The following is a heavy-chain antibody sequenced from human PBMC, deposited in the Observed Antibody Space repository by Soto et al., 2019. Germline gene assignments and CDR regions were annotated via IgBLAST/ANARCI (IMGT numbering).Heavy chain of an antibody. V-gene: IGHV4-34*01. D-gene: IGHD6-13*01. J-gene: IGHJ6*02. CDR3: ARGTGIAASYYYGMDV. CDR1: GGSFSGYY. Sequence: QVQLQQWGAGLLKPSETLSLTCAVYGGSFSGYYWSWIRQPPGKGLEWIGEINHSGSTNYNPSLKSRVTISVDTSKNQFSLKLSSVTAADTAVYYCARGTGIAASYYYGMDVWGQGTTVTVSS. CDR2: INHSGST.